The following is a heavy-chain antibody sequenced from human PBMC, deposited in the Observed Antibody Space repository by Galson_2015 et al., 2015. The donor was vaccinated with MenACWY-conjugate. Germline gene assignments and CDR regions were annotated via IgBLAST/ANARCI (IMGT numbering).Heavy chain of an antibody. CDR2: FDPEDGET. CDR1: GYTLTELS. D-gene: IGHD1/OR15-1a*01. Sequence: SVKVSCKVSGYTLTELSMHWVRQAPGKGLEWMGGFDPEDGETIYAQKFQGRVTMTEDTSTDTAYMELSSLRSEDTAVYYCATRGRRLREQNFDYWGQGTLVTVSS. CDR3: ATRGRRLREQNFDY. J-gene: IGHJ4*02. V-gene: IGHV1-24*01.